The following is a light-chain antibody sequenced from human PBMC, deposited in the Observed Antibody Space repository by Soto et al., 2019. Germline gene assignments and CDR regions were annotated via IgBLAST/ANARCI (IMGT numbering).Light chain of an antibody. V-gene: IGKV4-1*01. J-gene: IGKJ2*01. Sequence: DIVMTQSPDSLAVSLGERATINCKSSQSVLYSSNNKNYLAWYQQKPGQRPKLLIYWASTRESGVPDRFSGSGSGTHFTLTISSLQAEDVAVYYCQQYYSTPPYTFGQGTKLEIK. CDR1: QSVLYSSNNKNY. CDR3: QQYYSTPPYT. CDR2: WAS.